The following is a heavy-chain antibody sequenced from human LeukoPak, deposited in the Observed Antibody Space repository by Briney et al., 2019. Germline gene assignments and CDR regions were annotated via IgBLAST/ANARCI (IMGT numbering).Heavy chain of an antibody. D-gene: IGHD6-19*01. CDR2: IYYSGST. Sequence: SETLSLTCTVSVGSISSYYWSWIRQPPGKGLEWIGYIYYSGSTNYNPSLKSRVTISVDTSKNQFSLKLSSVTAADTAVYYCARSAWLIVPDDAFDFWGQGTMVTVSS. J-gene: IGHJ3*01. V-gene: IGHV4-59*01. CDR1: VGSISSYY. CDR3: ARSAWLIVPDDAFDF.